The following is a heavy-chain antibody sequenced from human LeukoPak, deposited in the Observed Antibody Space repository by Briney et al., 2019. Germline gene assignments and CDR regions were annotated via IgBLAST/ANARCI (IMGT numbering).Heavy chain of an antibody. CDR2: INPKSRGT. CDR3: ARGASLTYYYDSSGFFSFDY. D-gene: IGHD3-22*01. Sequence: ASVKVSCKASEYTFTGYYIHWVRQAPGQGLEWTGWINPKSRGTDYAQKFRGRVTMTRDKPISTVYLELNALRSDDTAVYFCARGASLTYYYDSSGFFSFDYWGQGTLVTVSS. V-gene: IGHV1-2*02. J-gene: IGHJ4*02. CDR1: EYTFTGYY.